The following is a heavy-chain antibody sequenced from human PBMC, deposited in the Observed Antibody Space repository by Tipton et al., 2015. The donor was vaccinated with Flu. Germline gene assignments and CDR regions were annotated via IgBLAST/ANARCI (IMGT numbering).Heavy chain of an antibody. D-gene: IGHD6-13*01. CDR1: GGSFSGYY. J-gene: IGHJ4*02. Sequence: TLSLTCAVYGGSFSGYYWSWIRQPPGKGLEWIGEINHSGSTNYNPSLKSRVTISVDTSKNQFSLKLSSVTAADTAVYYCARGGKRIAAAVEGYWGQGTLVTVSS. CDR2: INHSGST. CDR3: ARGGKRIAAAVEGY. V-gene: IGHV4-34*01.